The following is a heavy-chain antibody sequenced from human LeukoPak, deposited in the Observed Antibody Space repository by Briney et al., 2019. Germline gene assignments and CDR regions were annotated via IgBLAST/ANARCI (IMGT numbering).Heavy chain of an antibody. Sequence: GQSLKISCKGSGYSFTSYWIGWVRPLPGKGLEWMGIIYPGDSDTRYSPSFQGQVTISADKSISTAYLQWSSLKASDTAMYYCARGYNYGSGSLDYWGQGTLVTVSS. CDR3: ARGYNYGSGSLDY. CDR2: IYPGDSDT. V-gene: IGHV5-51*01. CDR1: GYSFTSYW. J-gene: IGHJ4*02. D-gene: IGHD3-10*01.